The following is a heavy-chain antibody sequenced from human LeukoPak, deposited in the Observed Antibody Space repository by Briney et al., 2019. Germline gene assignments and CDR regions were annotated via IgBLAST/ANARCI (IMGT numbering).Heavy chain of an antibody. J-gene: IGHJ6*03. D-gene: IGHD3-10*01. CDR3: ARDRSICYYYYMDV. Sequence: ASVKVSCKASGYTFTSYGISWVRQAPGQGLEWMGWISAYNGNTNYAQKLQGRVTMTTDTSTSTAYMELRSLRSDDTAVYYCARDRSICYYYYMDVWGKGTTVTVSS. CDR2: ISAYNGNT. CDR1: GYTFTSYG. V-gene: IGHV1-18*01.